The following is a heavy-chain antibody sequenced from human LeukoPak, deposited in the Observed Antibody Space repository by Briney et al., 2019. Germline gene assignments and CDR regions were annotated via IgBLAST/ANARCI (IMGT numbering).Heavy chain of an antibody. J-gene: IGHJ6*03. Sequence: GSSVKVSCKASGYSFTSYAINWLRQAPGQGLEWMGWINTNTGNPTYAQGFTGRFVFSLDTSVSTAYLQISSLKADDNAVYYCARERNDWYGSSGCVGDSYMDVWGKGTTVTVSS. CDR3: ARERNDWYGSSGCVGDSYMDV. CDR1: GYSFTSYA. V-gene: IGHV7-4-1*02. CDR2: INTNTGNP. D-gene: IGHD3-22*01.